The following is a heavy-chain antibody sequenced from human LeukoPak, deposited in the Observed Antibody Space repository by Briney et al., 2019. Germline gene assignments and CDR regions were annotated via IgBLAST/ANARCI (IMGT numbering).Heavy chain of an antibody. J-gene: IGHJ5*02. D-gene: IGHD3-16*01. CDR1: GYSFTDYY. Sequence: ASVKVSCKTAGYSFTDYYMHWVRQAPGQGLEWMGWINPYSGGTSSAQKFQGRVTMTRDTSISTVYMQVSWLTSDDTAIYYCARADRLHGGPYLIGPWGQGTLVTVSS. CDR3: ARADRLHGGPYLIGP. V-gene: IGHV1-2*02. CDR2: INPYSGGT.